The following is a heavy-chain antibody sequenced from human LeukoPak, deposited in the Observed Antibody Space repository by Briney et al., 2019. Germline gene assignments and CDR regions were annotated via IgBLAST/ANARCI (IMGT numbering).Heavy chain of an antibody. Sequence: GRSPRLSCAASGFTFSSYAMHWVRQAPGKGLEWVAVISYDGSNKYYADSVKGRFTISRDNSKNTLYLQMNSLRAEDTAVYYCAANGVLDYWGQGTLVTVSS. D-gene: IGHD2-8*01. V-gene: IGHV3-30-3*01. CDR2: ISYDGSNK. CDR3: AANGVLDY. J-gene: IGHJ4*02. CDR1: GFTFSSYA.